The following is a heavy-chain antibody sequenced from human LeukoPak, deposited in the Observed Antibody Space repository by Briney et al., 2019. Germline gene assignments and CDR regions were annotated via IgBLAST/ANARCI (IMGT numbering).Heavy chain of an antibody. J-gene: IGHJ4*02. CDR3: ARWGENDSSGTLDY. CDR2: ISAYNGNT. D-gene: IGHD3-22*01. Sequence: ASVKVSCKASGYTFTSYYMHWVRQAPGQGLEWMGWISAYNGNTNYAQKFQGRVTMTRNTSISTAYMELSSLRSEDTAVYYCARWGENDSSGTLDYWGQGTLVTVSS. V-gene: IGHV1-8*02. CDR1: GYTFTSYY.